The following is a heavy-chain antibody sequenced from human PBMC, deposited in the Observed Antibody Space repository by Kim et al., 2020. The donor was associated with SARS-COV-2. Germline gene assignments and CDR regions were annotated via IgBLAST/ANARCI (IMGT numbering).Heavy chain of an antibody. Sequence: GGSLRLSCAASGFTFSDHYMDWVRQAPGKGLEWVGRTRNKANSYTPEYVASGKGRFTISRDDSKNSLYLQMNSLKTEDTAVYYCARAPYSGSYYDSWGQGTLVTVSS. D-gene: IGHD1-26*01. CDR1: GFTFSDHY. V-gene: IGHV3-72*01. CDR3: ARAPYSGSYYDS. J-gene: IGHJ4*02. CDR2: TRNKANSYTP.